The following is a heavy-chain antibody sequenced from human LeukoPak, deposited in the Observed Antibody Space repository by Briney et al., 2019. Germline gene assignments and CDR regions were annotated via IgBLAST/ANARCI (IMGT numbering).Heavy chain of an antibody. Sequence: PGESLKISCKGSGYSFTSYWIGWVRQMPGKGLEWMGIIYPGDSDTRYSPSFQGQVTISADKSISTAYLQWSSLKASDTAMYYCASVSTDYGGIGFFDYWGQGTLVTVSS. J-gene: IGHJ4*02. CDR2: IYPGDSDT. D-gene: IGHD4-23*01. CDR1: GYSFTSYW. V-gene: IGHV5-51*01. CDR3: ASVSTDYGGIGFFDY.